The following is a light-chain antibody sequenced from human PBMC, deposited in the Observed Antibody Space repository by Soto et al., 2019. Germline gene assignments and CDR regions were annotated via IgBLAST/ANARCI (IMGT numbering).Light chain of an antibody. J-gene: IGLJ1*01. Sequence: TKTAAVCESLGQWSSSSCTGTSSDVGGYNYVSWYQHHPGKAPKLIIYDVSNRPSGVSNRFSGSKSGNTASLTISGLQPEDEADYYCSSYTTSNTRQIVFGTGTKVTVL. CDR1: SSDVGGYNY. V-gene: IGLV2-14*03. CDR3: SSYTTSNTRQIV. CDR2: DVS.